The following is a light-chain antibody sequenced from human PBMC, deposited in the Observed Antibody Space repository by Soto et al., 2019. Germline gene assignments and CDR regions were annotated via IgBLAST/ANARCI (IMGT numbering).Light chain of an antibody. CDR3: HQYVSSWT. Sequence: EIVLTQSPDTLSSFPGDRVTLSCRASQYINTRLAWYQHRPGQAPSLLIYQTSLRAAGIPARFSASGSGTDFTLTISDVQPEDFAVYYCHQYVSSWTFGQGTKVDIK. CDR1: QYINTR. V-gene: IGKV3-11*01. J-gene: IGKJ1*01. CDR2: QTS.